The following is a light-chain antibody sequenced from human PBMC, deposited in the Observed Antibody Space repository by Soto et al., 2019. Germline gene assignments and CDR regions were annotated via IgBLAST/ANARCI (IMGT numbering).Light chain of an antibody. CDR1: ENIFKY. CDR2: AAS. CDR3: QHYNTRSIA. V-gene: IGKV1-5*01. Sequence: DIQMIQSPATLSASVGDRITITCRASENIFKYVAWYQQTSGSAPNLLIDAASDLESGVPSRFSGSGSGTEFSLTIDNLQPNDSATYYCQHYNTRSIAFGGGTKVDVK. J-gene: IGKJ4*01.